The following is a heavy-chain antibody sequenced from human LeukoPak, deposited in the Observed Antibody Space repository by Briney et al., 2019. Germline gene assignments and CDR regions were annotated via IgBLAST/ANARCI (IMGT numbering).Heavy chain of an antibody. CDR2: IYWYDDK. CDR3: AHRRNSYGYVPAKNWFDP. CDR1: GFSLSTSGVG. D-gene: IGHD5-18*01. V-gene: IGHV2-5*01. Sequence: SGPTLVKPTQTLTLTCTFSGFSLSTSGVGVGWIRQPPGKALEWLALIYWYDDKRYSPSLKSRLTITKDTSKNQVVLTMTNMDPVDTATYYCAHRRNSYGYVPAKNWFDPWGQGTLVTVSS. J-gene: IGHJ5*02.